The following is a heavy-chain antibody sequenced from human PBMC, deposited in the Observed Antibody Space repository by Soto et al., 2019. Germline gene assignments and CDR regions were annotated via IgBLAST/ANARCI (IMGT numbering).Heavy chain of an antibody. CDR2: IWYDGSNK. D-gene: IGHD3-9*01. CDR1: GFTFSTYG. J-gene: IGHJ6*02. CDR3: ARDVVRWISLLRYFDWQPHGMDV. Sequence: HLRGSPGLSCAASGFTFSTYGMHWVRQAPGKGLEWVAVIWYDGSNKYYADSVKGRFTISRDNSKNTLCLQMNSLRAEDTAVYYCARDVVRWISLLRYFDWQPHGMDVWGQGTTVTVSS. V-gene: IGHV3-33*01.